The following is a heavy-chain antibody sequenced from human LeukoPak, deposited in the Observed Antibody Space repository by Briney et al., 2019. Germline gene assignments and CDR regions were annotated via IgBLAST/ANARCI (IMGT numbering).Heavy chain of an antibody. J-gene: IGHJ4*02. D-gene: IGHD5-18*01. CDR1: GGSISNYY. Sequence: SETLSLTCSVSGGSISNYYWSWIRQPPGKGLEWIGYIYYSGRTNYSPSLKSRVTISVDTSKNQFSLTLSSVPAADTAVYYCARGQKYRNGYTVTELGSGYFGYWGQGTLVTVSS. CDR3: ARGQKYRNGYTVTELGSGYFGY. V-gene: IGHV4-59*01. CDR2: IYYSGRT.